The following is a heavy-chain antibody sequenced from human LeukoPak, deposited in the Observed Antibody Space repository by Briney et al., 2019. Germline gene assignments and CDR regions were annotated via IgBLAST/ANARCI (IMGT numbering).Heavy chain of an antibody. CDR1: KFTFRSYA. V-gene: IGHV3-23*01. J-gene: IGHJ3*02. CDR2: IGNSGYNT. Sequence: GGSLRLSCAASKFTFRSYAMSWVRQAPGKGLEWVAAIGNSGYNTYYADSVKGRFTISRDNSYNTLSLQMSSLRAEDKAVYFCAKEIAGAWIDSFDIWGQGTMVTVSS. D-gene: IGHD6-13*01. CDR3: AKEIAGAWIDSFDI.